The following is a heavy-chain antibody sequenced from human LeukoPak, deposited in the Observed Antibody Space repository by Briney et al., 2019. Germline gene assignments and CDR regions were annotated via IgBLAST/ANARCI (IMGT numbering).Heavy chain of an antibody. V-gene: IGHV4-59*08. J-gene: IGHJ4*02. CDR3: ARLGAMVDY. CDR1: GCSISSYY. D-gene: IGHD1-26*01. Sequence: PSETLSLTCTVSGCSISSYYWSWIRQPPGRGLEWIGYIYYSGSTNYNPSLKSRVTISVDTSKNQFSLKLSSVTAADTAVYYCARLGAMVDYWGQGTLVTVSS. CDR2: IYYSGST.